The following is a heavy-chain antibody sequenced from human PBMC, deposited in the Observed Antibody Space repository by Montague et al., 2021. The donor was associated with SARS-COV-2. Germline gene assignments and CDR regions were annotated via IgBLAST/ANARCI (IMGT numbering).Heavy chain of an antibody. V-gene: IGHV4-59*01. J-gene: IGHJ4*02. CDR3: ARMFYDYVWETSRYRGNYFDS. CDR1: GDSMSTNY. CDR2: IYNSGTT. D-gene: IGHD3-16*02. Sequence: SETLSLTCSVSGDSMSTNYWSWIRQPPGKGLEWIGHIYNSGTTIYNPSLKSRATIFIDVSKTQFSLRLSSVTATDTAVYYCARMFYDYVWETSRYRGNYFDSWGQGTPVTVSS.